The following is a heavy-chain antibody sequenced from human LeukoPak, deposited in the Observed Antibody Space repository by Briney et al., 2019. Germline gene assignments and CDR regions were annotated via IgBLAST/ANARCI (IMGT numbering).Heavy chain of an antibody. D-gene: IGHD4-23*01. Sequence: PGGSLRLSCAASAFTFSNYEMNWVRQAPGKGLEWISYISSSGSTTYYADSVKGRFTISRDNAKNSLYLQMNSLRAEDTAFYYCARDARHYGGKVHFDYWGQGTLVTVSS. CDR2: ISSSGSTT. J-gene: IGHJ4*02. V-gene: IGHV3-48*03. CDR1: AFTFSNYE. CDR3: ARDARHYGGKVHFDY.